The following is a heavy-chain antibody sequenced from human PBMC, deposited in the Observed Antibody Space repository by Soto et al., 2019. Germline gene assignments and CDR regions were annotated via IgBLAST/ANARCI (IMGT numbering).Heavy chain of an antibody. V-gene: IGHV5-51*03. J-gene: IGHJ4*02. CDR2: IYPTDSDT. CDR1: GYSFTNNW. D-gene: IGHD5-12*01. CDR3: ARMDIVATGVDY. Sequence: EVQLVQSGAEVKKPGESLKISCKASGYSFTNNWIGWVRRMPGKGLEWVGIIYPTDSDTRYSPSFQGQVTISVDRSITTAYLQWSSLKASDTAIYYWARMDIVATGVDYWGQGTLVTVSS.